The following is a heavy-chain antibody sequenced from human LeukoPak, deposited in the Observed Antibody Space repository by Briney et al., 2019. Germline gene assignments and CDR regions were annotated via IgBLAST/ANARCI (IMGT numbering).Heavy chain of an antibody. CDR1: GFTFSSYA. Sequence: GGSLRLSCAASGFTFSSYAMSWVRQTPGKGLEWVSAISGSGGSTYYADSVKGRFTISRDNSKNTLYLQMNSLRAEDTAVYCCAKDRNRWGLTPPFDYWGQGTLVTVSS. CDR3: AKDRNRWGLTPPFDY. D-gene: IGHD1-14*01. V-gene: IGHV3-23*01. J-gene: IGHJ4*02. CDR2: ISGSGGST.